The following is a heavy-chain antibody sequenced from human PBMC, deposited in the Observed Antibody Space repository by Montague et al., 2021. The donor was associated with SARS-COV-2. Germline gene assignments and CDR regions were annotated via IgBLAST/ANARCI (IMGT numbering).Heavy chain of an antibody. CDR2: INHSGST. J-gene: IGHJ4*02. Sequence: SETLSLTCAVYGGSFSGYYWSWIRQPPGKGLEWIGEINHSGSTNXXPSLKSRLTISVDTSKNQFSLKLNSVTAADTALYYCARREYSYGWGGWGQGTLVTVSS. V-gene: IGHV4-34*01. CDR1: GGSFSGYY. D-gene: IGHD5-18*01. CDR3: ARREYSYGWGG.